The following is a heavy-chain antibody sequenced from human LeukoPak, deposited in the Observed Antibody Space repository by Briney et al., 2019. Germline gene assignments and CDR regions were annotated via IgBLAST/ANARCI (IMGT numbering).Heavy chain of an antibody. Sequence: GGSLRLSCAVSGFTFNTYSMIWVRQAPGKGLEWVSSISSRSSYIFYGDSVKGRFTTSRDNDKNSLYLQMNSLRAEDTAVYFCARVLTGTAKKYMYYYYMDVWGKGTTVTVAS. CDR1: GFTFNTYS. CDR2: ISSRSSYI. V-gene: IGHV3-21*01. D-gene: IGHD1-20*01. CDR3: ARVLTGTAKKYMYYYYMDV. J-gene: IGHJ6*03.